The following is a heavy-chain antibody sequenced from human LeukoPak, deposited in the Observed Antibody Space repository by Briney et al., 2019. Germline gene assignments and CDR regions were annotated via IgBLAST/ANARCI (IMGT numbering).Heavy chain of an antibody. CDR3: ARARLLTTVTTPGKNWFDP. CDR1: GYTFTSYY. J-gene: IGHJ5*02. V-gene: IGHV1-2*02. CDR2: INPNSGGT. Sequence: ASVKVSCKASGYTFTSYYMHWVRQAPGQGLEWMGWINPNSGGTNYAQKFQGRVTMTRDTSISTAYMELSRLRSDDTAVYYCARARLLTTVTTPGKNWFDPWGQGTLVTVSS. D-gene: IGHD4-17*01.